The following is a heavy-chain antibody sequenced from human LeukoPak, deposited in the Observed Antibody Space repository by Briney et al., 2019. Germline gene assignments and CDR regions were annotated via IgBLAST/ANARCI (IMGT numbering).Heavy chain of an antibody. CDR2: IYYSGST. CDR1: GGSISSGGYY. V-gene: IGHV4-31*03. CDR3: ARVSPSMTTVVN. Sequence: SETLSLTCTVSGGSISSGGYYWSWIRQHPGKGLEWIGYIYYSGSTYYNPSLKSRVTISVDTSKNQFSLKLSSVTAGDTAVYYCARVSPSMTTVVNWGQGTLVTVSS. D-gene: IGHD4-23*01. J-gene: IGHJ4*02.